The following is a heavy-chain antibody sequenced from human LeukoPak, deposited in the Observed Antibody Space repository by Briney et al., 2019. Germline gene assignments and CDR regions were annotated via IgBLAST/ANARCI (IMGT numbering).Heavy chain of an antibody. V-gene: IGHV3-20*04. J-gene: IGHJ4*02. D-gene: IGHD3-3*01. CDR2: INWNGGST. Sequence: GSLRLSCAASGFTFDDYGMSWVRQAPGKGLEWVSGINWNGGSTGYADSVKGRFTISRDNAKNSLYLQMNSLRAEDTALYYCARESPYYDFWSGYLVHWGQGTLVTVS. CDR1: GFTFDDYG. CDR3: ARESPYYDFWSGYLVH.